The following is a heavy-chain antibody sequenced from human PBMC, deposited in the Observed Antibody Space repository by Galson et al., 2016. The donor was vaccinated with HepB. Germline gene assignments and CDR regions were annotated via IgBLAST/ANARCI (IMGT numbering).Heavy chain of an antibody. CDR1: GFPFSDYW. J-gene: IGHJ4*02. Sequence: SLRLSCATSGFPFSDYWIHWVRQVPGQGLVWVSRIFGDVSSAKYADFVKGRFTISRDNARSTVYLQMNSLRDDDTAVYHCVRDRPTWDWGQGTLVTVSS. V-gene: IGHV3-74*03. CDR3: VRDRPTWD. CDR2: IFGDVSSA. D-gene: IGHD7-27*01.